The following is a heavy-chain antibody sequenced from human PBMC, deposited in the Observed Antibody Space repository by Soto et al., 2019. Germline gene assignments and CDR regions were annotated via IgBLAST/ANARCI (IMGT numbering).Heavy chain of an antibody. J-gene: IGHJ5*02. D-gene: IGHD3-10*01. Sequence: QSLTCTGSGDSISSLFWSWIRQPPGKGLEWIGYIYHSGSTYYNPSLKSRVTISVDRSKNQFSLKLNFVTASDTAVYYCARGLGPWGQGTLVTVSS. CDR1: GDSISSLF. V-gene: IGHV4-30-2*01. CDR3: ARGLGP. CDR2: IYHSGST.